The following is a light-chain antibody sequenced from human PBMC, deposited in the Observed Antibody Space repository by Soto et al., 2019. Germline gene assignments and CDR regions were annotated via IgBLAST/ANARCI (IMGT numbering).Light chain of an antibody. V-gene: IGKV1-39*01. CDR1: PGISNY. CDR3: QQYYSTPLT. Sequence: QMNQCSSSLSASLGDRSTITCQASPGISNYLNWYQQKPGKAPKLLIYDASSLESGVPSRFSGSGSGTDFTLTISSLQAEDVAVYYCQQYYSTPLTFGGGTKVDIK. J-gene: IGKJ4*01. CDR2: DAS.